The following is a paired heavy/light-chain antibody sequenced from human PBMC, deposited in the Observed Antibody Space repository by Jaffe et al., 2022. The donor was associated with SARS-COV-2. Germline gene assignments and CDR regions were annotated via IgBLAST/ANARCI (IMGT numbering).Heavy chain of an antibody. Sequence: QVHLVESGGGVVQPGRSLRLSCAASGFTFISYNMHWVRQAPGKGLEWVALISYDGNNQYYADSVKGRFTISRDNSKNTLYLQMNSLKTEDTAVYYCARGPPFHYDGHDYLDSWGQGTLLTVSS. CDR2: ISYDGNNQ. V-gene: IGHV3-30*03. J-gene: IGHJ4*02. D-gene: IGHD3-16*01. CDR3: ARGPPFHYDGHDYLDS. CDR1: GFTFISYN.
Light chain of an antibody. V-gene: IGKV3-20*01. Sequence: EIVLTQSPGTLSLSPGERAILSCRASQSVSSNFLAWYQQRPGQAPRLLIYGASSRATGIPDRFRGSGSGTDFTLTINRLEPEDFAVYYCQQYGSSPRLTFGGGTKVEIK. CDR2: GAS. J-gene: IGKJ4*01. CDR1: QSVSSNF. CDR3: QQYGSSPRLT.